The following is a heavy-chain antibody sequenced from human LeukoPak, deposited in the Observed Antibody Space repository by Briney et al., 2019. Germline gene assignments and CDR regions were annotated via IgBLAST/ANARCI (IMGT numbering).Heavy chain of an antibody. Sequence: ASVKVSCKPSGYTFTGYYMHWMRQAPGQGLEWMGWINLNSGGTNYAQKFQGRVTMTRDTSISTAYMELSSLRSEDTAVYYCAQYYDFWSGLYYMDVWGKGTTVTVSS. CDR2: INLNSGGT. CDR3: AQYYDFWSGLYYMDV. CDR1: GYTFTGYY. V-gene: IGHV1-2*02. D-gene: IGHD3-3*01. J-gene: IGHJ6*03.